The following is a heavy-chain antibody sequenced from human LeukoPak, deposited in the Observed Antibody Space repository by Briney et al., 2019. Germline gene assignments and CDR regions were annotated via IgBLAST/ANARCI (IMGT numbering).Heavy chain of an antibody. CDR1: GFTFSSYA. V-gene: IGHV3-30-3*01. CDR2: ISYDGSNK. Sequence: GGSLRLSCAASGFTFSSYAMHWVRQAPGKGLEWVAVISYDGSNKYYADSVKGRFTISRDNSKNTLYLQMNSLRAEDTAVYYCARGLSESDSSGYPGDYWGQGTLVTVSS. D-gene: IGHD3-22*01. J-gene: IGHJ4*02. CDR3: ARGLSESDSSGYPGDY.